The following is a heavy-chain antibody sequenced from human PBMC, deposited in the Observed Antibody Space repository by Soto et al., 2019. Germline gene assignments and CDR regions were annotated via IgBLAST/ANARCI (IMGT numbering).Heavy chain of an antibody. CDR1: GFNFSSYG. V-gene: IGHV3-33*01. Sequence: QVQLVESGGGVVQPGRSLRLSCAASGFNFSSYGMHWVRQAPGKGLEWVAVIWYDGSNKYHADSVKGRLTISRDNSKNTLYLQLNSLRAEDTALYYCARSGSSSGWYHLDYWGQGTLVTVSS. D-gene: IGHD6-19*01. CDR3: ARSGSSSGWYHLDY. CDR2: IWYDGSNK. J-gene: IGHJ4*02.